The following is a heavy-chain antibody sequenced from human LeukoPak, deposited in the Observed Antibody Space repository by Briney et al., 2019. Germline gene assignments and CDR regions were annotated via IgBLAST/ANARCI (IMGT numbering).Heavy chain of an antibody. V-gene: IGHV4-39*07. CDR2: TYYTGST. J-gene: IGHJ3*02. Sequence: PSETLSLTCSISGGSISSKTYNWGWIRQPPGKGLEWIGSTYYTGSTHYNPSPKSRVTISVDTSKNQLSLKLTSVTAADMAVYYCARDRSSGYYSDAFDIWGQGTMVTVSS. CDR1: GGSISSKTYN. CDR3: ARDRSSGYYSDAFDI. D-gene: IGHD3-22*01.